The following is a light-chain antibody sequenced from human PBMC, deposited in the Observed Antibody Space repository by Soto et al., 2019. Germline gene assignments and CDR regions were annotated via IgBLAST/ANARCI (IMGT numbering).Light chain of an antibody. CDR2: GAS. J-gene: IGKJ5*01. V-gene: IGKV3-15*01. CDR1: QSVSSN. Sequence: EIVMTQSPATLSASPGERATLSCRASQSVSSNLAWYQQKPGQAPRLLIYGASTRATGIPARFSGSGSGTDFTLTISRLEPEDFAVYYCQHFGDTTFTFGQGTRLEIK. CDR3: QHFGDTTFT.